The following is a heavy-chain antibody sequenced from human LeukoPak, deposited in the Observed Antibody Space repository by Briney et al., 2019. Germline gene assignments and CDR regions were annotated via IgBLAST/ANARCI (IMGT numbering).Heavy chain of an antibody. CDR3: ARDLPRDFPGSWFDP. V-gene: IGHV3-7*01. Sequence: PGGSLRLSCAASVFSFSMYWMSLVRQALGKGLERVANIKQDGSEKSYVDSVKGRFTISRDNAKNSLYLQMNSLRAEDTAVYYCARDLPRDFPGSWFDPWGQGTLVTVSS. D-gene: IGHD3-10*01. CDR2: IKQDGSEK. J-gene: IGHJ5*02. CDR1: VFSFSMYW.